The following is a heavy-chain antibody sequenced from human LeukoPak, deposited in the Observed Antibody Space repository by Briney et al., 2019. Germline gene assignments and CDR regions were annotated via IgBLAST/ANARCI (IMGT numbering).Heavy chain of an antibody. D-gene: IGHD3-22*01. CDR2: ISANDGNT. J-gene: IGHJ5*02. CDR3: ARDYYDSSGYYP. V-gene: IGHV1-18*01. Sequence: ASVKVSCKASGYTFTSYGISWVRQAPGQGLEWMGWISANDGNTDYPQKLQGRVTMTRDTSTSTVYMELSSLRSEDTAVYYCARDYYDSSGYYPWGQGTLVTVSS. CDR1: GYTFTSYG.